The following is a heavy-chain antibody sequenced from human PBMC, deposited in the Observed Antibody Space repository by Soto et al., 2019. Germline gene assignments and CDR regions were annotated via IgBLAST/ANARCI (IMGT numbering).Heavy chain of an antibody. D-gene: IGHD6-19*01. V-gene: IGHV3-33*01. CDR2: IWYDGSNK. CDR1: GFTFSSYG. CDR3: AREGIAVAGNFAGFDY. Sequence: GGSLRLSCAASGFTFSSYGMHWVRQAPGKGLEWVAVIWYDGSNKYYADSVKGRFTISRDNSKNTLYLQMNSLRAEDTAVYYCAREGIAVAGNFAGFDYWGQGTLVTVSS. J-gene: IGHJ4*02.